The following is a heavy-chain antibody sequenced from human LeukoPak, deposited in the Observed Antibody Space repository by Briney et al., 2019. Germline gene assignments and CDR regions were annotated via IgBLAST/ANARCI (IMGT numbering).Heavy chain of an antibody. CDR1: GFTFSNAW. D-gene: IGHD3-3*01. V-gene: IGHV3-15*01. J-gene: IGHJ4*02. Sequence: GGSLRLSCAASGFTFSNAWMSWVRQAPGKGLEWVGRIKSKTDGGTTDYAAPVKGRFTISRDDSKNTLCLQMNSLKTEDTAVYYCTTDLRFITIFGVTDYWGQGTLVTVSS. CDR2: IKSKTDGGTT. CDR3: TTDLRFITIFGVTDY.